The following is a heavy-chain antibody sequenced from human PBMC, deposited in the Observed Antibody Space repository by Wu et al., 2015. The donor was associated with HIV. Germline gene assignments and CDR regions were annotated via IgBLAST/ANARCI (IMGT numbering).Heavy chain of an antibody. J-gene: IGHJ6*03. V-gene: IGHV1-2*02. CDR1: GYSFTAHY. D-gene: IGHD2-21*01. Sequence: QVQLAQLGVEVRKPGASVRVSCQTSGYSFTAHYIHWVRQAPGQGLEWMGWIRPDSGATVYAEKFEDRVTMTRDASISTAYMQLNRLRSDDTAVYFCARDLGDDFAVRGYYWYMDVWGRGTAITVSS. CDR3: ARDLGDDFAVRGYYWYMDV. CDR2: IRPDSGAT.